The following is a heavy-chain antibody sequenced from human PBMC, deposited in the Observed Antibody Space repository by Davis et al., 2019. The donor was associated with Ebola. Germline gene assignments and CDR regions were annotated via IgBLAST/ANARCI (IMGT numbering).Heavy chain of an antibody. V-gene: IGHV4-34*01. CDR2: INHSGST. CDR1: GGSFSGYY. D-gene: IGHD3-3*01. Sequence: PSETLSLTCAVYGGSFSGYYWSWIRQPPGKGLEWIGEINHSGSTNYNPSLKSRVTISVDTSKNQFSLKLSSVTAADTAVYYCARDSITIFGVVAHYGMDVWGQGTTVTVSS. J-gene: IGHJ6*02. CDR3: ARDSITIFGVVAHYGMDV.